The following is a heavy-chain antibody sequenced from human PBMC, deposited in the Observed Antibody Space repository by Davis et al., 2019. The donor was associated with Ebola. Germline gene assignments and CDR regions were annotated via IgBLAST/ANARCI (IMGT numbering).Heavy chain of an antibody. CDR2: ISGSGSST. V-gene: IGHV3-23*01. Sequence: GESLKISCAASGFTSSNYAMSWVRQAPGKGLEWVSSISGSGSSTYYADSVKGRFTIFRDNSKNTLYLQMNSLRTEDTAAYYCAIGDSGSSFDYWGQGTLVTVSS. D-gene: IGHD2-15*01. CDR3: AIGDSGSSFDY. J-gene: IGHJ4*02. CDR1: GFTSSNYA.